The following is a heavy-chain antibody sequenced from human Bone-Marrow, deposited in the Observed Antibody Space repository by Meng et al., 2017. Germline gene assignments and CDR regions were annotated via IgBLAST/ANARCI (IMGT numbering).Heavy chain of an antibody. V-gene: IGHV4-61*02. D-gene: IGHD3-22*01. CDR1: GGSISSGCYY. J-gene: IGHJ5*02. Sequence: SETLSLTCTVSGGSISSGCYYWSWIRQPPGKGLEWIWRIYTSGSTNYNPSLKSQVTISVDTSKNQYSLKLSYVTAADTAVYNCAMKTANYYESSGDYLGWVDPWGQGTLVTVSS. CDR2: IYTSGST. CDR3: AMKTANYYESSGDYLGWVDP.